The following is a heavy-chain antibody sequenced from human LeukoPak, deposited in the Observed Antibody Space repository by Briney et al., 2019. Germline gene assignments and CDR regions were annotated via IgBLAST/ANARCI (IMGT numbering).Heavy chain of an antibody. CDR1: GGSISSYY. J-gene: IGHJ4*02. CDR2: IYTSGST. Sequence: SETLSLTCTVSGGSISSYYWNWIRQPSGKGLEWIGRIYTSGSTNYNPSLKSRVTMSVDTSKNQFSLKLSSVTAADTAVYYCASYDILTGYSYWGQGTLVTVSS. D-gene: IGHD3-9*01. V-gene: IGHV4-4*07. CDR3: ASYDILTGYSY.